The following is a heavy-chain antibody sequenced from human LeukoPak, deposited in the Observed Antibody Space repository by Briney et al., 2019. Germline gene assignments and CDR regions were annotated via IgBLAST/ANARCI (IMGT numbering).Heavy chain of an antibody. D-gene: IGHD4-17*01. CDR1: GFTFSIYA. V-gene: IGHV3-23*01. CDR2: ISGSSSHT. J-gene: IGHJ4*02. CDR3: AKEGDYSNAAPEWGLDS. Sequence: GGSLRLSCAASGFTFSIYAMSWVRQAPGKGLEWVSGISGSSSHTLDADSVRGRFIISRDNTRNTLYLHMNSLRAEDTALYYCAKEGDYSNAAPEWGLDSWGQGTLVTVSS.